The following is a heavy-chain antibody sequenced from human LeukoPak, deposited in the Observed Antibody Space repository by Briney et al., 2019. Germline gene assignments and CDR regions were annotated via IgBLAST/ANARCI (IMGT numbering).Heavy chain of an antibody. Sequence: ASVKVSCKASGYTFTSYYMHWVRQATGQGLEWMGWMNPNSGNTGYAQKFQGRVTITRNTSISTAYMELSSLRSEDTAVYYCARDAPYDFWSGYYYYFDYWGQGTLVTVSS. CDR3: ARDAPYDFWSGYYYYFDY. V-gene: IGHV1-8*03. CDR1: GYTFTSYY. CDR2: MNPNSGNT. J-gene: IGHJ4*02. D-gene: IGHD3-3*01.